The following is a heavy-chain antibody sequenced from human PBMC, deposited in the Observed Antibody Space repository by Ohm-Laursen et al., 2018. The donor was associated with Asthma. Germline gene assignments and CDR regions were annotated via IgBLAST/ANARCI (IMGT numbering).Heavy chain of an antibody. J-gene: IGHJ4*02. Sequence: ASVKVSCKSSGGTFSSYAISWVRQAPGQGLEWMGGIIPIFGTANYAQKFQGRVTITADESTSTAYMELSSLRSEDTAVYYCARDGYSSGWYDYWGQGTLVTVSS. CDR2: IIPIFGTA. V-gene: IGHV1-69*13. D-gene: IGHD6-19*01. CDR1: GGTFSSYA. CDR3: ARDGYSSGWYDY.